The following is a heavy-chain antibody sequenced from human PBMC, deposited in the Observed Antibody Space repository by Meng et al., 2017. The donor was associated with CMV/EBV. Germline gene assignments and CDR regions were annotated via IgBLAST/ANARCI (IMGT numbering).Heavy chain of an antibody. Sequence: QEQLVQSWAEVQKPGASVKGSCKASGYTFTGYYMHWVRQAPGQGLEWMGWINPNSGGTNYAQKFQGRVTMTRDTSISTAYMELSRLRSDGTAVYYCARVQVRGEMATPAGYWGQGTLVTVSS. V-gene: IGHV1-2*02. CDR3: ARVQVRGEMATPAGY. CDR2: INPNSGGT. CDR1: GYTFTGYY. J-gene: IGHJ4*02. D-gene: IGHD5-24*01.